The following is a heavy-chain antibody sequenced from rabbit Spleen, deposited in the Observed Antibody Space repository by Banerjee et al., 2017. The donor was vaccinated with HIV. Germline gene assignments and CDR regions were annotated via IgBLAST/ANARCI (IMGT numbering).Heavy chain of an antibody. J-gene: IGHJ3*01. Sequence: QSLEESGGGLVQPEGSLTLTCTASGFSFSSAYDMGWVRQAPGKGLEWIGYIYTGNGGTAYANWAKGRFTISKTSSTTATLQMTSLTAADTATYFCARATNYWIIRLDLWGPGTLVTVS. D-gene: IGHD1-1*01. CDR3: ARATNYWIIRLDL. CDR1: GFSFSSAYD. CDR2: IYTGNGGT. V-gene: IGHV1S40*01.